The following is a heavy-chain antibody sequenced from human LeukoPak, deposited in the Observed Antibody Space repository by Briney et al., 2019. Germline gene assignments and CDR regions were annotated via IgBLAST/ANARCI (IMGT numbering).Heavy chain of an antibody. CDR1: GFTFNKYW. J-gene: IGHJ6*02. D-gene: IGHD3-10*01. Sequence: GGSLRLSCAVSGFTFNKYWMTWVRQAPGKGLEWVAVISDDESIKYYADSVKGRFTISRDNSKNTMYLQMNSLRAEDTAVYYCAKANYYGSEKYYYGMDVWGQGTTVTVSS. CDR3: AKANYYGSEKYYYGMDV. CDR2: ISDDESIK. V-gene: IGHV3-30*18.